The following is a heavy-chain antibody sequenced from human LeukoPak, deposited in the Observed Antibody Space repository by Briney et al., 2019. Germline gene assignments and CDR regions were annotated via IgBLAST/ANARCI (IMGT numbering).Heavy chain of an antibody. Sequence: SETLSLTCTVSGGSISSYYWSWIRQPPGKGLEWIGYIYYSGSTNYNPSLKSRVTISVDTSKNQFSLKLSSVTAADTAVYYCARSVADAFDIWGQGTMVTVSS. V-gene: IGHV4-59*12. CDR1: GGSISSYY. CDR2: IYYSGST. J-gene: IGHJ3*02. CDR3: ARSVADAFDI. D-gene: IGHD2-15*01.